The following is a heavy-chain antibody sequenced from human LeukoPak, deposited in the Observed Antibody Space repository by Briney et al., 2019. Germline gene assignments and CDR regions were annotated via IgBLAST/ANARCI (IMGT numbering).Heavy chain of an antibody. D-gene: IGHD2-2*01. J-gene: IGHJ5*02. Sequence: ASVKVSCKASGYTFTSYGISWVRQAPGQGLEGMGWISAYNGNTNYAQMLQGRVTMTTDTSTSTAYMELRSLRSDDTAVYYCARVGGYGSSTSCYGGIVGNWFDPWGQGTLVTVSS. CDR2: ISAYNGNT. V-gene: IGHV1-18*01. CDR1: GYTFTSYG. CDR3: ARVGGYGSSTSCYGGIVGNWFDP.